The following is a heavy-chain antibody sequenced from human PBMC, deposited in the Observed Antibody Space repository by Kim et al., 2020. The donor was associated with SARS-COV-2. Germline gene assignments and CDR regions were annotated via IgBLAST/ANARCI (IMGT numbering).Heavy chain of an antibody. D-gene: IGHD3-9*01. V-gene: IGHV4-34*01. CDR1: GGSFSGYY. CDR2: INHSGST. J-gene: IGHJ4*02. CDR3: ARRAELRSFDWLYYSYFDY. Sequence: SETLSLTCAVYGGSFSGYYWSWIRQPPGKGLEWIGEINHSGSTNYNPSLKSRVTISVDTSKNQFSLKLSSVTAADTAVYYCARRAELRSFDWLYYSYFDYWGQGTLVTVSS.